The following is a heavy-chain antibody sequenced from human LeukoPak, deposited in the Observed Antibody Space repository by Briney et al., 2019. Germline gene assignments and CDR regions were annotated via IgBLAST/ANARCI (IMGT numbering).Heavy chain of an antibody. V-gene: IGHV4-61*02. D-gene: IGHD2-8*01. CDR2: IYNSGST. CDR3: AGKGCTNGVCYFQH. CDR1: GGSISRGSYY. Sequence: SQTLSLTCIVSGGSISRGSYYWSWIRQPAGKGLEWMGRIYNSGSTNYNPSLKSRVTISTDTSKNQFSLKLSSVTAADTAVYYCAGKGCTNGVCYFQHWGQGTLVTVSS. J-gene: IGHJ1*01.